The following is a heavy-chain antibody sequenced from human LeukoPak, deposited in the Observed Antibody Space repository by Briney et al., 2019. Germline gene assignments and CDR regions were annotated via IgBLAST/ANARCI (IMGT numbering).Heavy chain of an antibody. CDR1: GLTLGSFE. D-gene: IGHD6-19*01. Sequence: PGGSLRLSCAASGLTLGSFEMNWVRQAPGKGLEWVSFISLRGGTILYADSVQGRFTISRDNAKNSLYLQMNTLTAEDTAIYYCARVLGGSGRSGEWFDLWGQGTLVTVSS. V-gene: IGHV3-48*03. CDR2: ISLRGGTI. CDR3: ARVLGGSGRSGEWFDL. J-gene: IGHJ5*02.